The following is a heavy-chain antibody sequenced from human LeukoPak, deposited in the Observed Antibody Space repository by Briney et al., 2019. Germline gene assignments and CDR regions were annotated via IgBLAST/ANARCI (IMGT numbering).Heavy chain of an antibody. V-gene: IGHV1-69*01. D-gene: IGHD4-23*01. Sequence: SVKVSRKASGGTFSSYAISWVRQAPGQGLEWMGGIIPIFGTANYAQKFQGRVTITADESTSTAYMELSSLRSEDTAVYYCARVNPAPFRTTVVREFDYWGQGTLVTVSS. CDR1: GGTFSSYA. J-gene: IGHJ4*02. CDR3: ARVNPAPFRTTVVREFDY. CDR2: IIPIFGTA.